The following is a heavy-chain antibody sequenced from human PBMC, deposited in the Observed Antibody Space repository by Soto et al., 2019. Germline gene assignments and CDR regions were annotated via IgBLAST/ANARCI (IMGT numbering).Heavy chain of an antibody. V-gene: IGHV4-30-4*01. CDR2: IYYSGST. CDR3: AREGGGAYYFDY. D-gene: IGHD2-15*01. Sequence: SETLSLTCTVSGGSISSGDYYWSWIRQPPGKGLEWIGYIYYSGSTYYNPSLKSRVTISVDTSKNQFSLKLSSVTAADTAVYYCAREGGGAYYFDYWGQGTLVTVS. J-gene: IGHJ4*02. CDR1: GGSISSGDYY.